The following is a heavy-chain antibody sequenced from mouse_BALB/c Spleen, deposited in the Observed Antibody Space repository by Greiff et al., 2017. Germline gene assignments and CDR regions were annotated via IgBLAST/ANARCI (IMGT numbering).Heavy chain of an antibody. J-gene: IGHJ2*02. CDR3: ARGITTVIDY. CDR1: GFNIQDTY. CDR2: IDPANGNT. D-gene: IGHD1-1*01. Sequence: VQLQQSGAELVKPGASVKSSCTASGFNIQDTYMHWVKQRPEQGLEWIGRIDPANGNTKYDPKFQGKATITADTSSNTAYLQLSSLTSEDTGVYNGARGITTVIDYWGQGTSLTVSS. V-gene: IGHV14-3*02.